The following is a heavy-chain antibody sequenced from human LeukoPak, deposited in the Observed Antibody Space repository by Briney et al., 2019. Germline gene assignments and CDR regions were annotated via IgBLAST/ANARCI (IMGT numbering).Heavy chain of an antibody. Sequence: PSETLSLTRTVSGDSISSGDYYWSWIRQPAGKGLEWIGRISSSGSTNYNPSLKSRVTISVDTSKNQFSLKLSSVTAADTAVYYCARRLLWFGSLKGKAFDIWGQGTMVTVSS. CDR3: ARRLLWFGSLKGKAFDI. V-gene: IGHV4-61*02. CDR1: GDSISSGDYY. CDR2: ISSSGST. J-gene: IGHJ3*02. D-gene: IGHD3-10*01.